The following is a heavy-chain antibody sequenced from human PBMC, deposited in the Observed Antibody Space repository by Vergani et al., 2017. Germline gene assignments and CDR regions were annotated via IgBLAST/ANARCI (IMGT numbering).Heavy chain of an antibody. CDR2: INHSGST. D-gene: IGHD6-19*01. CDR3: ARVAPFGRSYGYKQWLVHFDY. V-gene: IGHV4-34*01. CDR1: GGSFSGYY. Sequence: QVQLQQWGAGLLKPSETLSLTCAVYGGSFSGYYWSWIRQPPGKGLEWMGEINHSGSTNYNPSLKSRVTISVDTSKNQFSLKLSSVTAADTAVYYCARVAPFGRSYGYKQWLVHFDYWGQGTLVTVSS. J-gene: IGHJ4*02.